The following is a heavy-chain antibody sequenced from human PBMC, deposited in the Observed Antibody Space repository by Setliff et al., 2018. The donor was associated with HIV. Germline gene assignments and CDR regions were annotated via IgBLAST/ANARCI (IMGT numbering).Heavy chain of an antibody. CDR2: ISGSGGST. Sequence: GESLKISCAASGFTFSSYAMTWVRQAPGKGLEWVSAISGSGGSTYYADSVKGRFTISRDNSKNTLYLQMNSLRAEDTAVYYCAKDGPAVDTAKDYWGQGTLVTVSS. J-gene: IGHJ4*02. CDR3: AKDGPAVDTAKDY. CDR1: GFTFSSYA. V-gene: IGHV3-23*01. D-gene: IGHD5-18*01.